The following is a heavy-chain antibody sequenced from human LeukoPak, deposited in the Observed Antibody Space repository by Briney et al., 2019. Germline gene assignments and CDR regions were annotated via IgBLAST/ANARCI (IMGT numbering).Heavy chain of an antibody. V-gene: IGHV4-59*12. J-gene: IGHJ4*02. CDR1: GGSISTFY. D-gene: IGHD2/OR15-2a*01. CDR3: AREHYFGYFDG. Sequence: SETLSLTCTVSGGSISTFYWSWIRQPPGKRLEWIGNVYYSGSTNYNPSLKSRVTISVDTFSNQFSLKLSSVTATDTAIYYCAREHYFGYFDGWGQGTLVTVSS. CDR2: VYYSGST.